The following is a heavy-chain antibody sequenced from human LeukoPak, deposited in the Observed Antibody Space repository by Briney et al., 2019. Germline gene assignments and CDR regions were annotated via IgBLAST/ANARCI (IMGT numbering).Heavy chain of an antibody. CDR3: TKELHVAVAVADYYYFYMDV. CDR2: INGGGNTT. Sequence: PGGSLRLSCAASGFAFSSFAMGWVRQSPGKGLEWLSTINGGGNTTFYSDSVKGRLTISRDNSKNTLYLHMDSLRPDDTATYYCTKELHVAVAVADYYYFYMDVWGRGTAVTVSS. D-gene: IGHD6-19*01. V-gene: IGHV3-23*01. J-gene: IGHJ6*03. CDR1: GFAFSSFA.